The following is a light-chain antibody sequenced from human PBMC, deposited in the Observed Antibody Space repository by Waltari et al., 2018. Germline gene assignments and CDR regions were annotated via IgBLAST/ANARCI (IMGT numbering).Light chain of an antibody. CDR1: HMVASNY. CDR3: QHYGNSPQLT. V-gene: IGKV3-20*01. Sequence: ENLLTQSPGTLSLSPGDRSTLSCRASHMVASNYIAWYQQRPGQAPRLLNFGASSRATGIPDRFSGSGSGTDFTLTISRLEPEDFVVYYCQHYGNSPQLTFAGGTRLEIK. CDR2: GAS. J-gene: IGKJ4*01.